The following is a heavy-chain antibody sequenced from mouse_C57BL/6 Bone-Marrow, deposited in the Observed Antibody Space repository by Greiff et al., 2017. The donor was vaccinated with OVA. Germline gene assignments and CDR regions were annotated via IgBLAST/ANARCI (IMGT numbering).Heavy chain of an antibody. CDR1: GFNIKDYY. V-gene: IGHV14-2*01. J-gene: IGHJ3*01. D-gene: IGHD2-5*01. CDR2: IDPEDGET. CDR3: ATPNTYSSSPIYY. Sequence: VHVKQSGAELVKPGASVKLSCTASGFNIKDYYMHWVKQRTEQGLEWIGRIDPEDGETKYAPKFKGKATITADTSSNTAYQQLSSLTSADTAVYYCATPNTYSSSPIYYWGQGTLVSVSA.